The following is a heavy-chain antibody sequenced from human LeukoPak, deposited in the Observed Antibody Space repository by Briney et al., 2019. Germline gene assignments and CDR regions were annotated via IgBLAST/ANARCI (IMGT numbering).Heavy chain of an antibody. J-gene: IGHJ4*02. CDR3: AAFKQWLVVLDF. D-gene: IGHD6-19*01. CDR2: IYYSGST. V-gene: IGHV4-59*08. Sequence: SETLSLTCAVSGGSIRNDYWSWIRQPPGKGLEWIGYIYYSGSTNYNPSLKSRVTISVDTSKNQFSLKLTSVTAADTAVYYCAAFKQWLVVLDFWGQGTLVTVSS. CDR1: GGSIRNDY.